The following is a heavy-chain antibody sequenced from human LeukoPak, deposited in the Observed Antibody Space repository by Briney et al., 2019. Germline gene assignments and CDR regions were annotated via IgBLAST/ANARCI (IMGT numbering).Heavy chain of an antibody. CDR2: ISGSGGST. CDR1: GFAFSSYA. CDR3: AISLYGGPTWFDP. Sequence: GGYLRLSCAASGFAFSSYAMSWVRQAPGKGLEWVSAISGSGGSTYYADSVKGRFTISRDNSKNTLYLQMNSLRAEDTAVYYCAISLYGGPTWFDPWGQGTLVTLSS. J-gene: IGHJ5*02. D-gene: IGHD4/OR15-4a*01. V-gene: IGHV3-23*01.